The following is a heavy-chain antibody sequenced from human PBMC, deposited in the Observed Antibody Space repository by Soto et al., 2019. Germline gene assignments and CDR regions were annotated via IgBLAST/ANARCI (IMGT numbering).Heavy chain of an antibody. J-gene: IGHJ4*02. CDR1: GFTFSSYW. V-gene: IGHV3-74*01. Sequence: GGSLRLSCAASGFTFSSYWMHWVRQAPGKGLVWVSHINSDGSSTSYADSVKGRFTISRDNAKNTLYLQMNSLRAEDTAVYYCARVARTYYYDSSGYQDPFDYWGQGTLVTVPQ. CDR2: INSDGSST. D-gene: IGHD3-22*01. CDR3: ARVARTYYYDSSGYQDPFDY.